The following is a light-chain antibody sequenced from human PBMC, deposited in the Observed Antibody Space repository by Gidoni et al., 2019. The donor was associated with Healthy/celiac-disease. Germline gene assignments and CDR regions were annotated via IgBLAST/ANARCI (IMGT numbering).Light chain of an antibody. J-gene: IGKJ4*01. V-gene: IGKV1-39*01. CDR2: AAS. CDR1: QSLSSY. CDR3: QQSDSTPRLT. Sequence: IQLTQSPSSLSAAVGDRVTITFRASQSLSSYLNWYQQKTGKAPKLLIYAASSLKSGVQSRFSGSGSVTDFTLTISSLQPEEFATDYCQQSDSTPRLTFGGGTKVESK.